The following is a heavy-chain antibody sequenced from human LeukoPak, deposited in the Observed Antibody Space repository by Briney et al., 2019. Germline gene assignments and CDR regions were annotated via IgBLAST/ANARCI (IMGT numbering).Heavy chain of an antibody. CDR3: ARRYCGSTSCQPLDY. Sequence: GGSLRLSCAASGFTFSTYSMTWVRQAPGKGLEWVSSISSSKNYICYADSLKGRFTVSRDNARNSLYLQMNSLGAEDTAVYYCARRYCGSTSCQPLDYWGQGTLVTVSS. D-gene: IGHD2-2*01. J-gene: IGHJ4*02. CDR1: GFTFSTYS. V-gene: IGHV3-21*01. CDR2: ISSSKNYI.